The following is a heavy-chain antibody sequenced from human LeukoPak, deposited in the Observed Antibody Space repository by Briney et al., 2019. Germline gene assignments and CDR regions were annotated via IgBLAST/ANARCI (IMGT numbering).Heavy chain of an antibody. CDR2: IWYDGSNK. CDR1: GFTFSSYG. V-gene: IGHV3-33*01. D-gene: IGHD4-17*01. CDR3: ARDYGEGRYYFDY. Sequence: PGGSLRLSCAASGFTFSSYGMHWVRQAPGKGLEWVAVIWYDGSNKYYADSVKGRFTISRDNSKNTLYLQMNSLRAEDTAVYYRARDYGEGRYYFDYWGQGTLVTVSS. J-gene: IGHJ4*02.